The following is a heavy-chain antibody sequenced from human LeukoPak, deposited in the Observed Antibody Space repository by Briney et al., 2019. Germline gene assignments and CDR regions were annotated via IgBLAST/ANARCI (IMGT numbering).Heavy chain of an antibody. CDR1: GFTFTNLA. CDR2: LSDSGAST. D-gene: IGHD5-24*01. CDR3: ARTPNRDGYSHIDF. J-gene: IGHJ4*02. Sequence: PGGSLRLSCAPSGFTFTNLAMPGVRLAPGRGRECVSTLSDSGASTYYADSVKGRFTISRDNSRNTMYLQMDSLRADDTGVYFCARTPNRDGYSHIDFWGQGALVTVSS. V-gene: IGHV3-23*01.